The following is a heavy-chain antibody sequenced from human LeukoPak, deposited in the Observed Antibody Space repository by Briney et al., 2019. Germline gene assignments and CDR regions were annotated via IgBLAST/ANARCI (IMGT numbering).Heavy chain of an antibody. D-gene: IGHD3-10*01. CDR2: INHSGST. Sequence: SETLSLTCAVYGVSFSGYYWSWIRQPPGKGLEWIGEINHSGSTNYNPSLKSRVTISVDTSKNQFSLKLSFVTAADTAVYYCARGPRYYYGSGSYYKGTSGVWFDPWGQGTLVTVSS. V-gene: IGHV4-34*01. CDR1: GVSFSGYY. J-gene: IGHJ5*02. CDR3: ARGPRYYYGSGSYYKGTSGVWFDP.